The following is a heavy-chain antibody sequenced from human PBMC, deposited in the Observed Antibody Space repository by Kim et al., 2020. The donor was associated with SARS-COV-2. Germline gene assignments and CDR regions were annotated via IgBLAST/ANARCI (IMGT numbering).Heavy chain of an antibody. CDR2: IYPGDSDT. V-gene: IGHV5-51*01. J-gene: IGHJ4*02. CDR1: GYSFTSYW. Sequence: GESLKISCKGSGYSFTSYWIGWVRQMPGKGLEWMGIIYPGDSDTRYSPSFQGQVTISADKSISTAYLQWSSLKASDTAMYYCARQVDTAMVLGTYYFDYWGQGTLVTVSS. CDR3: ARQVDTAMVLGTYYFDY. D-gene: IGHD5-18*01.